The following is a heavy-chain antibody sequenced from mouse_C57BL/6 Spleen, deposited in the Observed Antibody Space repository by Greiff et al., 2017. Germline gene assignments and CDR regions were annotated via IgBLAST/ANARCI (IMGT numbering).Heavy chain of an antibody. CDR2: IDPEDGDT. CDR1: GFNIKDYY. CDR3: TIPYYYGSSYPLCDY. J-gene: IGHJ2*01. V-gene: IGHV14-1*01. Sequence: VQLQQSGAELVRPGASVKLSCTASGFNIKDYYMHWVKQRPEQGLEWIGRIDPEDGDTEYAPKFPGKATMTADTSSNTAYLQLSSLTSEDTAVYYCTIPYYYGSSYPLCDYWGQGTTLTVSS. D-gene: IGHD1-1*01.